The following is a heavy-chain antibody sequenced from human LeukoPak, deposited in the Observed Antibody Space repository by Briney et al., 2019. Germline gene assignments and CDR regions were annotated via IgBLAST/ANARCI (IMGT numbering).Heavy chain of an antibody. Sequence: SETLSLTCAVYGGSFSGYYWGWIRQPPGKGLEWIGSIYYSGSTYYNPSLKSRVTISVDTSKNQFSLKLSSVTAADTAVYYCASGYYDSSGYYSHGAFDIWGQGTMVTVSS. CDR2: IYYSGST. J-gene: IGHJ3*02. CDR3: ASGYYDSSGYYSHGAFDI. D-gene: IGHD3-22*01. V-gene: IGHV4-34*01. CDR1: GGSFSGYY.